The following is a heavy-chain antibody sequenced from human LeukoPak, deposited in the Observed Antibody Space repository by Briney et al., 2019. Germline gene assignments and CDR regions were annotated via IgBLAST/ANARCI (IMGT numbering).Heavy chain of an antibody. D-gene: IGHD5-12*01. CDR3: AKDGGFDDSYFDY. Sequence: GGSLRLSCAASGFTFSSYGMHWVRQAPGKGLEWVAVIWNDGINKYYADSVKGRFTISRDNSKNTLYLQMNSLIAEDTAVDYCAKDGGFDDSYFDYWGHGTLVTVSS. CDR2: IWNDGINK. V-gene: IGHV3-33*06. CDR1: GFTFSSYG. J-gene: IGHJ4*01.